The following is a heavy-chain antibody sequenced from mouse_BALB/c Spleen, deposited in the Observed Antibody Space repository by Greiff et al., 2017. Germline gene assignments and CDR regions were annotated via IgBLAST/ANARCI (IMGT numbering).Heavy chain of an antibody. D-gene: IGHD3-3*01. Sequence: EVKLVESGGGLVKPGGSLKLSCAASGFAFSSYDMSWVRQTPEKRLEWVAYISSGGGSTYYPDTVKGRFTISRDNAKNTLYLQMSSLKSEDTAMYYCVRGGDVRGYYAMDYWGQGTSVTVSS. CDR2: ISSGGGST. CDR1: GFAFSSYD. CDR3: VRGGDVRGYYAMDY. J-gene: IGHJ4*01. V-gene: IGHV5-12-1*01.